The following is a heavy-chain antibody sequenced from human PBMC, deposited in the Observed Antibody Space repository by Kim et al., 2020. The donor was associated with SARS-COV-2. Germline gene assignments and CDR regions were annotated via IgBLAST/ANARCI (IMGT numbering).Heavy chain of an antibody. J-gene: IGHJ4*02. CDR3: ASASPYFDY. Sequence: SETLSLTCAVYGGSFSGYYWSWIRQPPGKGLEWIGEINHSGSTNYNPSLKSRVTISVDTSKNQFSLKLSSVTAADTAVYYCASASPYFDYWGQGTLVTVSS. CDR2: INHSGST. V-gene: IGHV4-34*01. CDR1: GGSFSGYY.